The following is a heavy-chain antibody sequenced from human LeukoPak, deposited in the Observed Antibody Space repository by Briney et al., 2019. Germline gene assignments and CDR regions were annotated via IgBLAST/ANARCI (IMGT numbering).Heavy chain of an antibody. Sequence: GRPLTLSCAASGFTFNSYAMHWAPQAPGKGLEWVAVISHEGVNKYYAGSGKGRFTISRDNSKNTLYVKMNSLRGDDTAVYYCAKVRTQYCGTGNCFNYYFDYWGQGTLVTVSS. D-gene: IGHD2-15*01. CDR1: GFTFNSYA. CDR2: ISHEGVNK. CDR3: AKVRTQYCGTGNCFNYYFDY. V-gene: IGHV3-30*18. J-gene: IGHJ4*02.